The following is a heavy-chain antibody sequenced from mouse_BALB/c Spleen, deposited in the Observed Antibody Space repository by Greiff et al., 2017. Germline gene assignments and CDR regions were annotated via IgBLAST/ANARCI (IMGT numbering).Heavy chain of an antibody. V-gene: IGHV1-54*01. CDR2: INPGSGGT. CDR3: ARSFMRWYFDV. J-gene: IGHJ1*01. D-gene: IGHD1-1*01. CDR1: GYAFTNYL. Sequence: QVQLQQSGAELVRPGTSVKVSCKASGYAFTNYLIEWVKQRPGQGLEWIGVINPGSGGTNYNEKFKGKATLTADKSSSTAYMQLSSLTSDDSAVYFCARSFMRWYFDVWGAGTTVTVSS.